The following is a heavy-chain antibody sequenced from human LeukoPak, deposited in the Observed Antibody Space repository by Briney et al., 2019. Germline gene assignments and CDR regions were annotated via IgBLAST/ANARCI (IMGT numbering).Heavy chain of an antibody. Sequence: SETLSLTCTVSGGSISSSSYYWGWIRQPPGKGLEWIGSIYYSGSTYYNPSLKSRVTISVDTSKNQFSLKLSSVTAADTAVYYCARDRNNLAYCGGDCYSPWFDPWGQGTLVTVSS. J-gene: IGHJ5*02. CDR1: GGSISSSSYY. V-gene: IGHV4-39*07. CDR3: ARDRNNLAYCGGDCYSPWFDP. CDR2: IYYSGST. D-gene: IGHD2-21*02.